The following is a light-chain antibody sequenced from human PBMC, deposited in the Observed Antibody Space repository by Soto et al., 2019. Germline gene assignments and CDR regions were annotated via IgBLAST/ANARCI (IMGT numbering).Light chain of an antibody. CDR1: QSVSSY. CDR3: QQHSTWPLT. V-gene: IGKV3-11*01. Sequence: EIVLTQSPATLSLSPGERATLSYRSSQSVSSYSAWYQQKPGQAPRLLIYGASNRATGIPARFSGSGSGTDFTLTISSLEPEDFAVYYCQQHSTWPLTFGGGTKVEIK. J-gene: IGKJ4*01. CDR2: GAS.